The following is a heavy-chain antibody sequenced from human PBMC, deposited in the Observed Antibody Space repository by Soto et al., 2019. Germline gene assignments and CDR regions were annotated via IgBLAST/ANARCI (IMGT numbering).Heavy chain of an antibody. CDR3: ARDVGTQLDFWSTSGMDV. V-gene: IGHV3-30*04. Sequence: GGSLRLSCAASGSTFSNDAMHWVRQAPGKGLEWVAVIPYDGSTQYYADSVRGRFTISRDNSKNMLFLQMSSLRADDTAVYYCARDVGTQLDFWSTSGMDVWGQGTTVTVSS. J-gene: IGHJ6*02. D-gene: IGHD3-3*01. CDR1: GSTFSNDA. CDR2: IPYDGSTQ.